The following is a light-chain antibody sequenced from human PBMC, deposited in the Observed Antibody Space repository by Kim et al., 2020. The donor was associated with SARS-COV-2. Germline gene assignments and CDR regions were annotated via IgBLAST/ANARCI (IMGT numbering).Light chain of an antibody. V-gene: IGKV3-20*01. J-gene: IGKJ2*01. CDR1: QSVSKNF. CDR2: GAS. CDR3: EQYGNSPYT. Sequence: LSPGARATRSCRASQSVSKNFLAWYQLKPGQAPRLLISGASSRATGIPDRFSGSGSGTDFTLTISRLEPEDFAVYACEQYGNSPYTFGQGTKLEI.